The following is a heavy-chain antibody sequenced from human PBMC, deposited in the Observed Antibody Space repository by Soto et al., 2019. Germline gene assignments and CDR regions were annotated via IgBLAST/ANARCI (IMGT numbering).Heavy chain of an antibody. CDR1: GGSVSSGSYY. CDR3: ARTRGGDYLYSGSSYYFDY. V-gene: IGHV4-61*01. Sequence: ASETLSLTCTVSGGSVSSGSYYWSWIRQPPGKGLEWIGYIYYSGSTNYNPSLKSRVTISVDTSKNQFSLKLSSVTAADTAVYYCARTRGGDYLYSGSSYYFDYWGQGTLVTVSS. D-gene: IGHD1-26*01. CDR2: IYYSGST. J-gene: IGHJ4*02.